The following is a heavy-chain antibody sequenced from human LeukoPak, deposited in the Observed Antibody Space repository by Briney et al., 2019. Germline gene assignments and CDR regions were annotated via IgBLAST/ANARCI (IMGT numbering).Heavy chain of an antibody. D-gene: IGHD4-11*01. J-gene: IGHJ4*02. CDR3: ARGSAYYSFGRSKRVPWGFDY. V-gene: IGHV4-59*01. CDR1: GGSISIYY. Sequence: SETLSLTCTVSGGSISIYYWAWIRQPPGKGLEWIGYVDHRGSTEYNPSLRSRVTMSVDMSKNFFSLELSAGTAADTAVYYCARGSAYYSFGRSKRVPWGFDYWGQGSLVIVSS. CDR2: VDHRGST.